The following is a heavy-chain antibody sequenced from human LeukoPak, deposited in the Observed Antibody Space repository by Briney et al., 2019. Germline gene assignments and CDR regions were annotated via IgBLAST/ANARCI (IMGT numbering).Heavy chain of an antibody. V-gene: IGHV1-18*01. CDR2: ISAYNGNT. CDR3: VGDNYYDSSGYLQFDY. D-gene: IGHD3-22*01. Sequence: ASVKVSCKASGYTFTSYGISWVRQAPGQGLEWMGWISAYNGNTNYAQKLQGRVTMTTDTSTSTAYMELRSRRSDDTAVYYCVGDNYYDSSGYLQFDYWGQGTLVTVSS. CDR1: GYTFTSYG. J-gene: IGHJ4*02.